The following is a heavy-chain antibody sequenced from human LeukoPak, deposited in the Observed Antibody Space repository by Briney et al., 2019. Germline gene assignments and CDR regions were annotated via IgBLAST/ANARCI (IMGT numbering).Heavy chain of an antibody. V-gene: IGHV4-39*01. D-gene: IGHD3-3*01. CDR3: ARHHYDFWSGYIWFDP. J-gene: IGHJ5*02. Sequence: SETLSLTCTVSGGSISSGDYYWSWIRQPPGKGLEWIGYIYYSGSTYYNPSLKSRVTISVDTSKNQFSLKLSSVTAADTAVYYCARHHYDFWSGYIWFDPWGQGTLVTVSS. CDR1: GGSISSGDYY. CDR2: IYYSGST.